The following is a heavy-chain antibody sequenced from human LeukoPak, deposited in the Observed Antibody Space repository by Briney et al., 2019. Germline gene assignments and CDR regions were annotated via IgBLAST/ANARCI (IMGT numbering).Heavy chain of an antibody. CDR3: ARECGSSWYFDYYYMDV. Sequence: TGGSLRLSCAASGFTFSSYEMNWVRQAPGKGLEWVSYISSSGSTIYYADSVKGRFTISRDNAKNSLYLQMNSLRAEDTAVYYCARECGSSWYFDYYYMDVWGKGTTVTISS. J-gene: IGHJ6*03. CDR1: GFTFSSYE. CDR2: ISSSGSTI. D-gene: IGHD6-13*01. V-gene: IGHV3-48*03.